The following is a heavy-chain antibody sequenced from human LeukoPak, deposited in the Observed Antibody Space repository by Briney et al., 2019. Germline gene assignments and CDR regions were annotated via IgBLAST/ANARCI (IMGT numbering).Heavy chain of an antibody. CDR1: GFTVSSNY. J-gene: IGHJ4*02. CDR2: IYSGGST. CDR3: ARERTGFYAEY. Sequence: GGSLRLSCAASGFTVSSNYMSWVRQAPGKGLEWVSVIYSGGSTYYADSVKGRFTISRDNSKNTLYLQMNSLRAEDTAVYYCARERTGFYAEYWGQGTLVTVSS. D-gene: IGHD3/OR15-3a*01. V-gene: IGHV3-53*01.